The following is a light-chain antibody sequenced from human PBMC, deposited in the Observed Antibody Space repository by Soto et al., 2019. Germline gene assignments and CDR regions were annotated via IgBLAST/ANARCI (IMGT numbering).Light chain of an antibody. CDR3: QQYDNLPPFT. J-gene: IGKJ3*01. CDR1: QDISNY. Sequence: DIQLTQSPSSLSASVGDRVTITCQASQDISNYLNWYQQKPGKAPKLLIYDASNLETGVPSRFSGSGYGTDFTFTISSLQPEDIATYDCQQYDNLPPFTFGPGTKVDIK. CDR2: DAS. V-gene: IGKV1-33*01.